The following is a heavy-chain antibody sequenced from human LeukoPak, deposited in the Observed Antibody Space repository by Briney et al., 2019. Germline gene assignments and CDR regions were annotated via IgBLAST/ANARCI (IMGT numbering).Heavy chain of an antibody. CDR1: GGSFSGYY. Sequence: SETLSLTCAVYGGSFSGYYWSWIRQPPGKGLEWIGEINHSGSTNYNPSLKSRVTISVGTSKNQFSLKLSSVTAADTAVYYCARGRIVLMVYAAYDDAFDIWGQGTMVTVSS. D-gene: IGHD2-8*01. CDR3: ARGRIVLMVYAAYDDAFDI. V-gene: IGHV4-34*01. CDR2: INHSGST. J-gene: IGHJ3*02.